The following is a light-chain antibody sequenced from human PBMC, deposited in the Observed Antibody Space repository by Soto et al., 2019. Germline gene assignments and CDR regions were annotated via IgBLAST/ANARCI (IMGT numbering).Light chain of an antibody. CDR3: QQSYSTPPT. CDR2: AAS. Sequence: DIQMTQSPSSLXAXXXXXVXXTCRAXQSISSYLNWYQQKPGKAPKLLIYAASSLQSGVPSRFSGSGSGTDFTLTISSLQPEDFATYYCQQSYSTPPTXGQGTKVEIK. J-gene: IGKJ1*01. CDR1: QSISSY. V-gene: IGKV1-39*01.